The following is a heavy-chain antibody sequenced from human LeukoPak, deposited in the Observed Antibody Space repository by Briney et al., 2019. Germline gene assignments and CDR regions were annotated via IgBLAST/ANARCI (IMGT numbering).Heavy chain of an antibody. J-gene: IGHJ4*02. CDR2: ISYDGSNK. CDR3: ARDRQDYDSSGSCPDY. CDR1: GFTFSSYA. V-gene: IGHV3-30*04. D-gene: IGHD3-22*01. Sequence: GRSLRLYCAASGFTFSSYAMHWVRQAPGKGLEWVAVISYDGSNKYYADSVKGRFTISRDNSKNTLYLQMNSLRAEDTAVYYCARDRQDYDSSGSCPDYWGQGTLVTVSS.